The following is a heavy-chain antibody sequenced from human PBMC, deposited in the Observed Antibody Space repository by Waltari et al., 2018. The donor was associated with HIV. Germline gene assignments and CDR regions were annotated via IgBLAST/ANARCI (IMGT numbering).Heavy chain of an antibody. CDR1: GYSFTSYW. V-gene: IGHV5-51*01. CDR2: IYPGDSDT. J-gene: IGHJ3*02. D-gene: IGHD6-19*01. CDR3: ARHNLTAVAGTGAFDI. Sequence: EVQLVQSGAEVKKPGESLKISGKGSGYSFTSYWIGWVRQLPGKGLEWMGIIYPGDSDTRYSPSFQGQVTISADKSISTAYLQWSSLKASDTAMYYCARHNLTAVAGTGAFDIWGQGTMVTVSS.